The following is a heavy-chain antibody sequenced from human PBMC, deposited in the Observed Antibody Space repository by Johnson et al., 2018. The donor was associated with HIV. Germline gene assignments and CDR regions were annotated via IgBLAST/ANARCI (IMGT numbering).Heavy chain of an antibody. Sequence: VQLVESGGGVVQPGGSLRLSCAASGFIFSDHYMDWVRQAPGKGLEWVGRTRNKANSYTTEYAPSVKGRFTLSRDDSKTSLYLQMNSLKSVDTAVYYCTRGPRNPGLDALDIVGQGTMVTVSS. J-gene: IGHJ3*02. CDR1: GFIFSDHY. CDR2: TRNKANSYTT. V-gene: IGHV3-72*01. CDR3: TRGPRNPGLDALDI. D-gene: IGHD1-14*01.